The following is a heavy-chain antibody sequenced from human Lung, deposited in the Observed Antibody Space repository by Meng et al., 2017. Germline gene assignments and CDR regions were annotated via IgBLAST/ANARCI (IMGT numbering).Heavy chain of an antibody. CDR1: GGSFSDYY. Sequence: QVQLTEWGAGLLMPSATLSLTCVVSGGSFSDYYWSWIRQPPGKGLEWIGEINHSGSTNYNPSLESRATISVDTSQNNLSLKLSSVTAADSAVYYCARGPTTMAHDFDYWGQGTLVTVSS. V-gene: IGHV4-34*01. CDR3: ARGPTTMAHDFDY. J-gene: IGHJ4*02. CDR2: INHSGST. D-gene: IGHD4-11*01.